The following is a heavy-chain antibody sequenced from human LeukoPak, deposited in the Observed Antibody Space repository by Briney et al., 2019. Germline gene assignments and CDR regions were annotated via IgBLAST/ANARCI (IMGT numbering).Heavy chain of an antibody. V-gene: IGHV3-13*01. J-gene: IGHJ4*02. CDR2: IATGGDS. Sequence: GGSLRLSCAASGFTFSNYDMHWVRQAPGKGLEWVSGIATGGDSYYPGSVRGRFTTSRENAKNSLYLQMNSLRAGDTAVYYCARGMSTSKNSLFDYRGQGTLVTVSS. CDR3: ARGMSTSKNSLFDY. CDR1: GFTFSNYD. D-gene: IGHD2/OR15-2a*01.